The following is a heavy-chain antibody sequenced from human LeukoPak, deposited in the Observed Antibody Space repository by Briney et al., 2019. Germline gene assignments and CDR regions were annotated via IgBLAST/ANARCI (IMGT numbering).Heavy chain of an antibody. CDR3: ARVSVGRYYFDN. Sequence: GGSLRLSCAASGFTFSSYWMHWVRQAPGKGLVWVSRINPDGSTTSYADSVKGRFAISRDSAKNTLYLQMNSLRAEDTAVYYCARVSVGRYYFDNWGQGTPVTVS. D-gene: IGHD3-3*02. J-gene: IGHJ4*02. CDR2: INPDGSTT. CDR1: GFTFSSYW. V-gene: IGHV3-74*01.